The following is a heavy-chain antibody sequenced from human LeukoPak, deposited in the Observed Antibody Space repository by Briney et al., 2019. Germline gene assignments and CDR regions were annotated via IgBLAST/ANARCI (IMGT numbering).Heavy chain of an antibody. J-gene: IGHJ5*02. D-gene: IGHD3-22*01. V-gene: IGHV1-69*06. CDR1: GGTFSSYA. CDR2: IIPIFGTA. CDR3: ARDPLGMIVVGNWFDP. Sequence: SVKVSCKASGGTFSSYAISWVRQAPGQGLEWMGGIIPIFGTANYAQKFQGRVTITADKSTSTAYMELSSLRSEDTAVYYCARDPLGMIVVGNWFDPWGQGTLVTVSS.